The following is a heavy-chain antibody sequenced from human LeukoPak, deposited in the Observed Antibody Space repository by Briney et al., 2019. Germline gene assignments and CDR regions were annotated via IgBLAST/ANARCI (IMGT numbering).Heavy chain of an antibody. CDR1: GFTFSSYW. CDR3: ARDTRIPTAGTS. CDR2: INSDGSTT. J-gene: IGHJ5*02. D-gene: IGHD6-13*01. V-gene: IGHV3-74*01. Sequence: GGSLRLSCAASGFTFSSYWMHWVRQAPGKGLVWVSRINSDGSTTRYADSVKGRFTISRDNAKNTLYLQMDSLRAEDTAVYYCARDTRIPTAGTSWGQGTLVTVSS.